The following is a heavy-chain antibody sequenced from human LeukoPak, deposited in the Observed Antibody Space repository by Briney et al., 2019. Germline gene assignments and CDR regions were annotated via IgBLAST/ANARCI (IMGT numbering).Heavy chain of an antibody. CDR3: ARHGREQWLVRWYFDL. V-gene: IGHV4-39*01. CDR1: GGSINSNSYY. D-gene: IGHD6-19*01. Sequence: PSETLSLTCTVSGGSINSNSYYWGWIRQPPGKGLEWIGSIHYRGSTYYNPSLKSRVIISEDTSKNQFSLKVNSVTAADTAVYYCARHGREQWLVRWYFDLWGRGTLVTVSS. J-gene: IGHJ2*01. CDR2: IHYRGST.